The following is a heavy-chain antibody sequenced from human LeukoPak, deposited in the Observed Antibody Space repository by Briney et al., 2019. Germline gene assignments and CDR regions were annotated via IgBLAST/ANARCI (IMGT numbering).Heavy chain of an antibody. CDR3: ARTTMVRGTYYMDV. D-gene: IGHD3-10*01. CDR1: GGSISSYY. J-gene: IGHJ6*03. V-gene: IGHV4-59*01. CDR2: IYYSGYT. Sequence: ASETLSLTCTVSGGSISSYYWSWIRQPPGRGLEWIGYIYYSGYTNYNPSLKSRVTISVDTSKNQFSLKLSSVTAADTAVYYCARTTMVRGTYYMDVWGKGTTVTISS.